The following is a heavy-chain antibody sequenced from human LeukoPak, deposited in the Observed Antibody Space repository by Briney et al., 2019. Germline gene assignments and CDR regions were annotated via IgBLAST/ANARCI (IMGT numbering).Heavy chain of an antibody. V-gene: IGHV4-34*01. CDR1: VGSFSGYH. J-gene: IGHJ5*02. CDR2: INHSGST. Sequence: SETLSLTCAVYVGSFSGYHWSWIRQPPGKGLEWIGDINHSGSTYYNPSLKSRVTISVDTSKNQFSLKLSSVTAADTAVYYCARGLLWFGELMGWFDPWGQGTLVTVSS. CDR3: ARGLLWFGELMGWFDP. D-gene: IGHD3-10*01.